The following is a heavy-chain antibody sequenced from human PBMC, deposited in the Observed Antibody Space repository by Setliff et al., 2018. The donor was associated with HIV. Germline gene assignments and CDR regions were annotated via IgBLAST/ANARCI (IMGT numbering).Heavy chain of an antibody. D-gene: IGHD6-25*01. CDR1: GYSFANYW. J-gene: IGHJ5*02. CDR2: IYPGDFDT. Sequence: GESLKISCQGFGYSFANYWLGWVRQMPGKGLEWMGIIYPGDFDTEYSPSFQGQVTISADKSTSTAYLQWSSLKASDTAMYYCARRLYSSEAFDPWGQGTLVTVSS. V-gene: IGHV5-51*01. CDR3: ARRLYSSEAFDP.